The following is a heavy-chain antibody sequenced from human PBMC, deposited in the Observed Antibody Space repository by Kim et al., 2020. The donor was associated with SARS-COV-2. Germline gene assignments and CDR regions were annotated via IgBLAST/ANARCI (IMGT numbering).Heavy chain of an antibody. J-gene: IGHJ4*02. CDR1: GYTFTSYA. V-gene: IGHV1-3*01. Sequence: ASVKVSCKASGYTFTSYAMHWVRQAPGQRLEWMGWINAGNGNTKYSQKFQGRVTITRDKSASTAYMELSSLRSEDTAVYYCARDLVMVRGVFLDYWGQGTLVTVSS. D-gene: IGHD3-10*01. CDR3: ARDLVMVRGVFLDY. CDR2: INAGNGNT.